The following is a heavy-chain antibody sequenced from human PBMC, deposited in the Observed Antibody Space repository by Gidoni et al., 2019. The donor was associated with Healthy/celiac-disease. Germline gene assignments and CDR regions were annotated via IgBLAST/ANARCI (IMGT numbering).Heavy chain of an antibody. Sequence: EVQLVESGGGLVQPGGSLKLSCAASGFTFSGSAMHWVRQASGKGLEWVGRIRSKANSYATAYAASVKGRFTISRDDSKNTAYLQMNSLKTEDTAVYYCTRGIRIYMDWFDPWGQGTLVTVSS. V-gene: IGHV3-73*01. CDR3: TRGIRIYMDWFDP. CDR2: IRSKANSYAT. CDR1: GFTFSGSA. J-gene: IGHJ5*02. D-gene: IGHD5-12*01.